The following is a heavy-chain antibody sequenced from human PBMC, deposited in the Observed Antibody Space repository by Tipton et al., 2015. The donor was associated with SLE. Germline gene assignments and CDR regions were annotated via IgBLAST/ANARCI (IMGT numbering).Heavy chain of an antibody. Sequence: TLSLTCTVSGGSISSSSYYWGWIRQPPGKGLEWIGSIYYSGSTYYNPSLKSRVTISVDTSKNQFSLKLSSVTAADTAVYYCATFGEGGGSYFFDYWGQGTLVTVSS. J-gene: IGHJ4*02. V-gene: IGHV4-39*07. D-gene: IGHD1-26*01. CDR2: IYYSGST. CDR3: ATFGEGGGSYFFDY. CDR1: GGSISSSSYY.